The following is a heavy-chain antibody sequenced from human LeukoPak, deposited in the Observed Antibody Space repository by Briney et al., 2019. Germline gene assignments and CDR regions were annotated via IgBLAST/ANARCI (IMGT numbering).Heavy chain of an antibody. CDR2: IYYSGST. Sequence: SETLSLTCAVSGDSISSGGYSWSWIRQPPGKGLEWIGYIYYSGSTYYNPSLKSRVTISVDTSKNQFSLKLSSVTAADTAVYYCARDSVYSGSSLDYWGQGALVTVSS. V-gene: IGHV4-30-4*07. D-gene: IGHD1-26*01. CDR1: GDSISSGGYS. CDR3: ARDSVYSGSSLDY. J-gene: IGHJ4*02.